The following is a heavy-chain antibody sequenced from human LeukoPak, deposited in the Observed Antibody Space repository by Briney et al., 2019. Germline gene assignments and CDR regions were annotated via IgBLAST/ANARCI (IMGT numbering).Heavy chain of an antibody. CDR2: ISYDGSNK. CDR1: GFTFSSYA. Sequence: GRSLRLSCAASGFTFSSYAMHWVRQAPGKGLEWVAVISYDGSNKYYADSVKGRFTISRDNAKNTLYLQMNSLRADDTAVYYCARARYYFDYWGQGTLVAVSS. CDR3: ARARYYFDY. J-gene: IGHJ4*02. V-gene: IGHV3-30-3*01.